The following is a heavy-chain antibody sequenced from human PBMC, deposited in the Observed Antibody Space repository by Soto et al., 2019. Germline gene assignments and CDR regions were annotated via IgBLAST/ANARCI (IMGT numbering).Heavy chain of an antibody. V-gene: IGHV3-30-3*01. D-gene: IGHD6-6*01. CDR2: ISYDGSNK. CDR3: ARESEYSSSCDY. Sequence: QVQLVESGGGVVQPGRSLRLSCAASGFTFSSYAMHWGRQAPGKGLEWVAVISYDGSNKYYADSVKGRFTISRDNSKNTLYLQMNSLRAEDTAVYYCARESEYSSSCDYWGQGTLVTVSS. CDR1: GFTFSSYA. J-gene: IGHJ4*02.